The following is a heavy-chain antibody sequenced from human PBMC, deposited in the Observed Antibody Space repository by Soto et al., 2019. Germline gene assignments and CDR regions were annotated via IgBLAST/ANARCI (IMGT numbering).Heavy chain of an antibody. Sequence: QVQLVQSGAEVKKPGSSVKVSCKASGGTFSSYAISWVRQAPGQGLEWMGGIIPIFGTANYAQKFQGRVTISADESTSSAYIELRSMGSEDMAVYFCARDLDYYDCSGYFDYWGQGTLVTVSS. CDR1: GGTFSSYA. D-gene: IGHD3-22*01. V-gene: IGHV1-69*01. CDR2: IIPIFGTA. CDR3: ARDLDYYDCSGYFDY. J-gene: IGHJ4*02.